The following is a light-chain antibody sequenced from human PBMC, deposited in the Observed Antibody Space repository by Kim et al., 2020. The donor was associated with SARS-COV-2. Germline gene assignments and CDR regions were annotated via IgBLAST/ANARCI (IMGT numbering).Light chain of an antibody. CDR2: DAS. V-gene: IGKV3-11*01. CDR3: QQRGNWPT. CDR1: QSVRTY. J-gene: IGKJ5*01. Sequence: PGERPTLSCRASQSVRTYLAWYQQKPGQAPRLLIYDASNRATGIPARFSGSGSGTDFTLTISSLEPEDFAVYYCQQRGNWPTFGQGTRLEI.